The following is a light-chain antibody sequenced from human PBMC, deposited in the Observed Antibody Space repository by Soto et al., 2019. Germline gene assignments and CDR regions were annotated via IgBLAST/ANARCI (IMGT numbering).Light chain of an antibody. CDR2: DVS. CDR1: SSDVGGYEY. Sequence: QSALTQPRSVSGSPGQSVTISCSGTSSDVGGYEYVSWYQQHPGKAPRLLIYDVSNRPSGVSNRFSGSKSGNTASLTISGLQAEDEAEYYCVSYTTFSSYVFGTGTKLTVL. CDR3: VSYTTFSSYV. V-gene: IGLV2-14*01. J-gene: IGLJ1*01.